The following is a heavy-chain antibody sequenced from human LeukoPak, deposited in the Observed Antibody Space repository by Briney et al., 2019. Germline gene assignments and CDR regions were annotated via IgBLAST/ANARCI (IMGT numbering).Heavy chain of an antibody. D-gene: IGHD2-2*01. J-gene: IGHJ5*02. Sequence: SQTLSLTCAISGDSVSSNRVTWNWLRQSPSRGLEWLGRTYYRSTWYNDYAVSVRGRITVNPDTSKNQFSLHLNSVTSEDTAVYYCARRLTQYDCFDPWGQGILVTVSS. CDR2: TYYRSTWYN. CDR3: ARRLTQYDCFDP. V-gene: IGHV6-1*01. CDR1: GDSVSSNRVT.